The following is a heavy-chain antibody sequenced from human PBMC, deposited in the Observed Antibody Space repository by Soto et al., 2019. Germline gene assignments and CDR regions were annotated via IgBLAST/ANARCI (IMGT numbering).Heavy chain of an antibody. D-gene: IGHD5-18*01. CDR2: IWYDGSNK. J-gene: IGHJ6*02. Sequence: HPGGSLRLSCAASGFTFSSYGMHWVRQAPGKGLEWVAVIWYDGSNKYYADSVKGRFTISRDNSKNTLYLQMNSLRAEDTAVYYCARGPEASRWIQLWPKDYYYGMDVWGQGTTVTVSS. CDR3: ARGPEASRWIQLWPKDYYYGMDV. CDR1: GFTFSSYG. V-gene: IGHV3-33*01.